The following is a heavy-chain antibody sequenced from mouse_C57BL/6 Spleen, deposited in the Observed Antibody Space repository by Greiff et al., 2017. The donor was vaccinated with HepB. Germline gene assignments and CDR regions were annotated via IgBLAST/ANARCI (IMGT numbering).Heavy chain of an antibody. V-gene: IGHV1-82*01. D-gene: IGHD1-1*01. CDR3: ARDYGSSYSYFDY. CDR2: IYPGDGDT. Sequence: QVQLQQSGPELVKPGASVKISCKASGYAFSSSWMNWVKQRPGKGLEWIGRIYPGDGDTNYNGKFKGKATLTADKSSSTAYMQLSSLTSEDSEVYFCARDYGSSYSYFDYWGQGTTLTVSS. J-gene: IGHJ2*01. CDR1: GYAFSSSW.